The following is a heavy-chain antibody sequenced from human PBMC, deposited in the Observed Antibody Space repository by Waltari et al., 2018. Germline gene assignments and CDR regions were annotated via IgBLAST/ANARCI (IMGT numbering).Heavy chain of an antibody. CDR2: IYYSGST. CDR1: GGSISSGGYY. Sequence: QVQLQESGPGLVKPSQTLSLTCTVSGGSISSGGYYWSWIRQHPGKGLEWIGYIYYSGSTYYNPSLKSRVTISVDTSKNQFSLKLSSVTAADTAVYYCASKTGMVTGSVKGGDYYYYYMDVWGKGTTVTVSS. V-gene: IGHV4-31*03. J-gene: IGHJ6*03. D-gene: IGHD5-18*01. CDR3: ASKTGMVTGSVKGGDYYYYYMDV.